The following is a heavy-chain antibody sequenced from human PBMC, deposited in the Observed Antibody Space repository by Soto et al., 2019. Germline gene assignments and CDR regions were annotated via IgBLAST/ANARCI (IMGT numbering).Heavy chain of an antibody. Sequence: QVQLVQSGAEVKKPGASVKVSCKASGYTFTSYYMHWVRQAPGQGLEWMGIINPSGGSTSYAQKCQGRVTMTRDTSTSTVYMELSSLRSEDTAVYYCAREGATSSIAVAGPFDYWGQGTLVTVSS. V-gene: IGHV1-46*01. J-gene: IGHJ4*02. D-gene: IGHD6-19*01. CDR2: INPSGGST. CDR3: AREGATSSIAVAGPFDY. CDR1: GYTFTSYY.